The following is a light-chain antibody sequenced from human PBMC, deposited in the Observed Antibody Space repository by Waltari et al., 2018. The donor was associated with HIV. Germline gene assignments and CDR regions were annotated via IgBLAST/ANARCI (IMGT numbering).Light chain of an antibody. CDR2: ARN. V-gene: IGLV3-19*01. CDR1: SLRSYY. J-gene: IGLJ2*01. Sequence: SSELTQDPAVSVALGQTVKLTCQGDSLRSYYASWYQQKPGQAPVLVRYARNNRPAGIPDRVSGSSSGDTASLTITGAQAEDEAAYYCNSRDSSVNPLQVIFGGGTDVTVL. CDR3: NSRDSSVNPLQVI.